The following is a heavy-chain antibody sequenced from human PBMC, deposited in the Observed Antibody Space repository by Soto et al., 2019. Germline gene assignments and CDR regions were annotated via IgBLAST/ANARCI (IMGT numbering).Heavy chain of an antibody. V-gene: IGHV4-4*07. CDR3: VRDGTKTLRDWFDP. CDR2: IYATGTT. Sequence: SETLSLTCTVSGASISGYYWSWIRKSAGKGLEWIGRIYATGTTDYNPSLKSRVMMSVDTSKKQFSLKLRSVTAADTAVYYCVRDGTKTLRDWFDPWGQGISVTVSS. D-gene: IGHD1-1*01. CDR1: GASISGYY. J-gene: IGHJ5*02.